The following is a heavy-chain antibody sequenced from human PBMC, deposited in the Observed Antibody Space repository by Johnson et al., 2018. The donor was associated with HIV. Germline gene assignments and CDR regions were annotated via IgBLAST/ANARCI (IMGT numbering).Heavy chain of an antibody. D-gene: IGHD2-2*01. CDR1: GFTLSSYD. J-gene: IGHJ3*02. V-gene: IGHV3-13*01. Sequence: VQLVESGGGLVQPGGSLRLSCAASGFTLSSYDIHWVRQATGKGLEWVAAIGNTGDTFYPGSVKGRFTISRENAKNTLYLQMNSLRAEDTAVYYCSKDVIVVVPAAPDAFDIWGQGTMVTVSS. CDR3: SKDVIVVVPAAPDAFDI. CDR2: IGNTGDT.